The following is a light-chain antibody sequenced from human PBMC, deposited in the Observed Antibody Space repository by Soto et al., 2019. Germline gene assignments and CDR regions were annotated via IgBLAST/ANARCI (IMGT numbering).Light chain of an antibody. V-gene: IGLV2-14*01. J-gene: IGLJ1*01. CDR3: SSSTSSSTQYV. Sequence: QSALTQPASVSGSPGQSIAISCTGTSTDVGGYKYVSWYQQHPGKAPKLMIYEVSNRPSGVSNRFSGSKSGNTASLTISGLQAQDEADYHCSSSTSSSTQYVFGTGTKVTVL. CDR2: EVS. CDR1: STDVGGYKY.